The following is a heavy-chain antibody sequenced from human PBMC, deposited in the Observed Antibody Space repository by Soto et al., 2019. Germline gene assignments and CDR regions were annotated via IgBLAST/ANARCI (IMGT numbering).Heavy chain of an antibody. V-gene: IGHV4-30-4*01. CDR1: GGSTSSGENF. D-gene: IGHD1-26*01. J-gene: IGHJ4*02. Sequence: LSLTCTVSGGSTSSGENFWNWIRQSPGKGLEWIGYIHHSGSTYYNPSLKSRLTISVDTSKNQISLKLNSVTAADTAVYYCARDTGTYPYYFDYWGQGTLVTVSS. CDR3: ARDTGTYPYYFDY. CDR2: IHHSGST.